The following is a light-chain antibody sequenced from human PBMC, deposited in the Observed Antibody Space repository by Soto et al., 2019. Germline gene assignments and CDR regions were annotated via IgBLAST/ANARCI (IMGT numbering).Light chain of an antibody. CDR2: DAS. J-gene: IGKJ4*01. CDR3: QQRSRWPLT. Sequence: EIVLTQSPATLSLSPGERATLSCRASQSISSFLAWYQQKPGQAPRLLIYDASNRATGIPARFSGSGFGTDFTLTISGLEPEDFAVYYCQQRSRWPLTFGGGTKVEIK. CDR1: QSISSF. V-gene: IGKV3-11*01.